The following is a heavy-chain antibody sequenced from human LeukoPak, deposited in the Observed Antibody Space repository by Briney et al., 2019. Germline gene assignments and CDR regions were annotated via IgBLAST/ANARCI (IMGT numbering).Heavy chain of an antibody. CDR2: ISDDARTT. CDR3: VRDRAVAGTEDFYFDL. J-gene: IGHJ4*02. CDR1: GFTFSRYW. V-gene: IGHV3-74*01. D-gene: IGHD6-19*01. Sequence: GGSLRLSCAASGFTFSRYWMHWVRQVPGKGLVWVSRISDDARTTTYADSVKGRFSIFRDNAKNTLYLQMNSLRAEDTALYYCVRDRAVAGTEDFYFDLWGQGTLVTVSS.